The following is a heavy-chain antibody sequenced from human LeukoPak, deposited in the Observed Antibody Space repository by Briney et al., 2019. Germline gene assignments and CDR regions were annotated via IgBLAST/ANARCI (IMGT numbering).Heavy chain of an antibody. CDR3: ARDYDYNSRTFYIGFDY. V-gene: IGHV3-74*01. D-gene: IGHD3-10*01. J-gene: IGHJ4*02. CDR1: GFTFSSYW. Sequence: GGSLRLSCAASGFTFSSYWMHWVRQAPGKGLVWVSRINKDGSGTSYADSVKGRFTISRDNAKNTLYLQMNSLRAEDTAVYYCARDYDYNSRTFYIGFDYWGQGTLVTVSS. CDR2: INKDGSGT.